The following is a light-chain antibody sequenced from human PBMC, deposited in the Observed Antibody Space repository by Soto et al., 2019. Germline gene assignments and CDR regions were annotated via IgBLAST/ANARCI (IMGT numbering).Light chain of an antibody. CDR2: DVS. CDR1: RSDGGGYNY. V-gene: IGLV2-14*01. CDR3: SSYTSSSTPYV. J-gene: IGLJ1*01. Sequence: QSVLTEAASLSRSPGKSITISFTRTRSDGGGYNYVSWYQQHPGKAPKLVIYDVSNRPSGVSNRFSGSKSGNTASLTISGLQAEDEADYYCSSYTSSSTPYVFGTGTKVTVL.